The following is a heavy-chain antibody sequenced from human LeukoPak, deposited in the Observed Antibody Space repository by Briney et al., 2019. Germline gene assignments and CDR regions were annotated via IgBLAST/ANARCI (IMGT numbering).Heavy chain of an antibody. J-gene: IGHJ6*04. CDR1: GFTVSSNY. CDR3: AELGITMIGGV. D-gene: IGHD3-10*02. Sequence: GGSLRLSCAASGFTVSSNYMSWVRQAPGKGLEWVSLIYSGGNTYYADSVKGRFTISRDNSKNTLYLQMNSLRAEDTAVYYCAELGITMIGGVRGKGTTVTISS. CDR2: IYSGGNT. V-gene: IGHV3-53*01.